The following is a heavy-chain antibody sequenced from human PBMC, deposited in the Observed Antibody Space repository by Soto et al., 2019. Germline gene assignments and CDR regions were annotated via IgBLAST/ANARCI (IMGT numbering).Heavy chain of an antibody. CDR3: ARERPAYYDYVWGSYTDPYYYGMDV. J-gene: IGHJ6*02. CDR2: IIPIFGTA. Sequence: QVQLVQSGAEVKKPGSSVKVSCKASGGTFSSYAISWVRQAPGQGLEWMGGIIPIFGTANYAQKFQGRVTITADESTSTAYMELSSLRSEDTAVYYCARERPAYYDYVWGSYTDPYYYGMDVWGQGTTFTVSS. CDR1: GGTFSSYA. D-gene: IGHD3-16*01. V-gene: IGHV1-69*01.